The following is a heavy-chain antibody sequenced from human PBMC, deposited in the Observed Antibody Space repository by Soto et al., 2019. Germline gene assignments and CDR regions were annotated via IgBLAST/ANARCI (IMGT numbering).Heavy chain of an antibody. V-gene: IGHV3-33*01. CDR3: ARDHYVETNGYFDY. J-gene: IGHJ4*02. D-gene: IGHD2-8*01. CDR2: IWYEGSNK. Sequence: GGSMRLSCAASGFTFRSYGMPWVRQAAGKGLEWVAVIWYEGSNKYYADSVKGRFTISRDNSKNPLYLQMNSLRAEDTAVYYCARDHYVETNGYFDYWGQGTLVTVSS. CDR1: GFTFRSYG.